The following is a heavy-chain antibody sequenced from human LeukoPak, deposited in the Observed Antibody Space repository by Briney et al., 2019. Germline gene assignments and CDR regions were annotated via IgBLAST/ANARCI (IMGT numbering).Heavy chain of an antibody. Sequence: SETLSLTCAVYGGSFRGYYWSWIRQPPGKGLEWIGEINHSGSTNYNPSLKSRVTISVDTSKNQFSLKLSSVTAADTAVYYCARGKVRNNILTGYYNWFDPWGQGTLVTVSS. CDR2: INHSGST. CDR1: GGSFRGYY. J-gene: IGHJ5*02. V-gene: IGHV4-34*01. D-gene: IGHD3-9*01. CDR3: ARGKVRNNILTGYYNWFDP.